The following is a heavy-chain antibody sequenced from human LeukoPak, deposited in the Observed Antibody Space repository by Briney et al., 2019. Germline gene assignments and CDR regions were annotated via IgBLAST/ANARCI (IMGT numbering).Heavy chain of an antibody. CDR1: GYSFPNYW. CDR2: IYPGDSHT. V-gene: IGHV5-51*01. J-gene: IGHJ5*02. Sequence: GESLKISCKGSGYSFPNYWIGWVRQMPGKGLEWMGIIYPGDSHTRYSPSFQDQVTISVDKAISTAYLQWSSLKASDTAMYYCARGPYAYTSSATLGSYNWFDPWGQGSLVTVSS. CDR3: ARGPYAYTSSATLGSYNWFDP. D-gene: IGHD2-2*02.